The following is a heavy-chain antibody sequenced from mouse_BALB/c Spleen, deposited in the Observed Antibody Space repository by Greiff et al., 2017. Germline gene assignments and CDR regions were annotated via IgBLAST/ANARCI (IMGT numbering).Heavy chain of an antibody. CDR2: IYPYNGGT. V-gene: IGHV1S29*02. CDR3: ASRYDDFDY. CDR1: GYTFTDYN. D-gene: IGHD2-14*01. J-gene: IGHJ2*01. Sequence: EVKLVESGPELVKPGASVKISCKASGYTFTDYNMHWVKQSHGKSLEWIGYIYPYNGGTGYNQKFKSKATLTVDNSSSTAYMELRSLTSEDSAVYYCASRYDDFDYWGQGTTLTVSS.